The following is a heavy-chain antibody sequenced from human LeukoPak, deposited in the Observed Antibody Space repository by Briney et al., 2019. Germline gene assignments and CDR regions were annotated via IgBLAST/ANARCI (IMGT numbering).Heavy chain of an antibody. CDR2: INPNSGGT. D-gene: IGHD2-15*01. V-gene: IGHV1-2*04. Sequence: APVKVSCKASGYTFTGYYMHWVREAPGQGLEWMGWINPNSGGTNYAQRFQGWVTMTRDTSISTAYMELSRLRSDDTAVYYCARDRGSPDAFDIWAKGQWSPSLQ. J-gene: IGHJ3*02. CDR1: GYTFTGYY. CDR3: ARDRGSPDAFDI.